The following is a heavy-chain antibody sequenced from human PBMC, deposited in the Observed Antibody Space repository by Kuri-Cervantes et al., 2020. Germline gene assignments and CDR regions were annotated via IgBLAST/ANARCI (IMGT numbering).Heavy chain of an antibody. V-gene: IGHV3-33*06. CDR2: IWYDGSNK. Sequence: GESLKISRAASGFTFSSYGMHWVRQAPGKGLEWVAVIWYDGSNKYYADSVKGRFTISRDNSKNTLYLQMNSLRAEDTAVYYCAKRLDPYGPPYGSGSPPGDYWGQGTLVTVSS. CDR3: AKRLDPYGPPYGSGSPPGDY. J-gene: IGHJ4*02. CDR1: GFTFSSYG. D-gene: IGHD3-10*01.